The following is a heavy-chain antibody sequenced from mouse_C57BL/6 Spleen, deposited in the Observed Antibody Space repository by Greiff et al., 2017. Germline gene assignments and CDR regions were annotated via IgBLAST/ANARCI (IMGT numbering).Heavy chain of an antibody. CDR1: GFNIQDSY. D-gene: IGHD4-1*01. CDR3: ATELTGTEGDD. CDR2: IDPEDGET. Sequence: VHVKQSGAELVKPGASVKLSCTASGFNIQDSYMHWVKQRTEQGLEWIGRIDPEDGETKYAPKFQGKAPITADTSSNTAYLQLSSLTSEDSAVYYCATELTGTEGDDWGQGTTRTGSS. V-gene: IGHV14-2*01. J-gene: IGHJ2*01.